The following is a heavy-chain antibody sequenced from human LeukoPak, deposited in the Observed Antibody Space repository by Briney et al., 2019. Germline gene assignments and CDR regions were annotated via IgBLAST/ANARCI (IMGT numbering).Heavy chain of an antibody. CDR2: IVGDSSKT. J-gene: IGHJ6*03. D-gene: IGHD2-2*02. Sequence: GGSLRLSCAISGLTHHDYAMTWVRQAPGKGLARVSTIVGDSSKTYYADSVKGRFTISRDNSNYMMFLHMNSLRAEDTAIYYCAKQPYNYYYLDVWGKGTTVTVSS. CDR1: GLTHHDYA. V-gene: IGHV3-23*01. CDR3: AKQPYNYYYLDV.